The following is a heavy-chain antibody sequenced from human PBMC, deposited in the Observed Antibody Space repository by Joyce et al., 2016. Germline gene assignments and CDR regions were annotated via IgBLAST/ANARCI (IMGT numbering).Heavy chain of an antibody. CDR3: ARDGFLEWLGDDY. CDR2: IYYSGTA. D-gene: IGHD3-3*01. J-gene: IGHJ4*02. CDR1: GGSISSSSYY. Sequence: QLQLQESGPGLVRPSETLSLTCTVSGGSISSSSYYWGWIRQPPGKGLEWIGSIYYSGTAYYNPSIKSRVTISGDTSKNQFALKLSSVTAADTAFYYCARDGFLEWLGDDYWGQGTLVTVSS. V-gene: IGHV4-39*07.